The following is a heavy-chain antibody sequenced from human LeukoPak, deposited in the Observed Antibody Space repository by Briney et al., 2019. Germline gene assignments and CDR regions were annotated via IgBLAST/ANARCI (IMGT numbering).Heavy chain of an antibody. CDR2: ISGSGGST. CDR3: ARSLYCSSTSCFGDRLVYGMDV. V-gene: IGHV3-23*01. CDR1: GFTFSSYA. D-gene: IGHD2-2*01. Sequence: GGSLRLSCAASGFTFSSYAMSWVRQAPGKGLEWVSAISGSGGSTYYADSVKGRFTISRDNSKNTLYLQMNSLRAEDTAVYYCARSLYCSSTSCFGDRLVYGMDVWGKGTTVTVSS. J-gene: IGHJ6*04.